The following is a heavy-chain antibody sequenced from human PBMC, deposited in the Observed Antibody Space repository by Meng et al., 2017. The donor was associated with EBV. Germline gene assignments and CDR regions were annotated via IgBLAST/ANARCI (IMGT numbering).Heavy chain of an antibody. D-gene: IGHD6-13*01. Sequence: QVGRVRSGGGVKKPGCSGKVSCKASGGTFSSYAISWVRQAPGQGLEWMGGIIPIFGTANYAQKFQGRVTITADKSTSTAYMELSSLRSEDTAVYYCARAEIAAAGRLDYWGQGTLVTVSS. CDR1: GGTFSSYA. CDR2: IIPIFGTA. V-gene: IGHV1-69*06. J-gene: IGHJ4*02. CDR3: ARAEIAAAGRLDY.